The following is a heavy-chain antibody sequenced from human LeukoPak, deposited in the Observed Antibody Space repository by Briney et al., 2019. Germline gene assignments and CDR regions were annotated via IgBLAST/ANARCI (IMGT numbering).Heavy chain of an antibody. J-gene: IGHJ3*02. D-gene: IGHD2-15*01. CDR1: GFTFSTYW. V-gene: IGHV3-23*01. CDR2: ISGSGDST. CDR3: ARRWMAAKAFDI. Sequence: GGSLRLSCAGSGFTFSTYWTHWVRQAPGKGLEWVSAISGSGDSTYYADSVKGRFTISRDNSRNTLYLQMNSLRAEDTAEYYCARRWMAAKAFDIWGQGTMVTVSS.